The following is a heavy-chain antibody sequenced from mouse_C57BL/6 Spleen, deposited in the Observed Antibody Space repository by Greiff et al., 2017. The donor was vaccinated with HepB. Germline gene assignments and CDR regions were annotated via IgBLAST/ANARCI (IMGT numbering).Heavy chain of an antibody. J-gene: IGHJ4*01. CDR3: ARARYGSSYETMDY. CDR1: GFTFSDYG. D-gene: IGHD1-1*01. CDR2: ISSGSSTI. V-gene: IGHV5-17*01. Sequence: EVNVVESGGGLVKPGGSLKLSCAASGFTFSDYGMHWVRQAPEKGLEWVAYISSGSSTIYYADTVKGRFTISRDNAKNTLFLQMTSLRSEDTAMYYCARARYGSSYETMDYWGQGTSVTVSS.